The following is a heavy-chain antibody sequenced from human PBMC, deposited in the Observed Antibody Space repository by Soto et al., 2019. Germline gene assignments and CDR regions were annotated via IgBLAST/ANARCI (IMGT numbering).Heavy chain of an antibody. V-gene: IGHV1-46*01. J-gene: IGHJ4*02. D-gene: IGHD1-26*01. CDR2: FNPSGGST. Sequence: ASVKVSCTASGYIFTYRYLYWARQAPGQGPEWMGIFNPSGGSTTYSQKFQGRVTMTGDTSTSTVYMELSSLRSEDTAVYYCARDGPSGSYNLDYWGQGTLVTVAS. CDR3: ARDGPSGSYNLDY. CDR1: GYIFTYRY.